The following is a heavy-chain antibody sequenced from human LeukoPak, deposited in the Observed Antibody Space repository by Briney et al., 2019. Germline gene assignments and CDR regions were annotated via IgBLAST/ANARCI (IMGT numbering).Heavy chain of an antibody. CDR2: ISYDGSKK. J-gene: IGHJ4*02. V-gene: IGHV3-30*04. Sequence: GGSLRLSCAASGFTFSSYAMSWVRQAPGKGLEWVAVISYDGSKKYYADSVKGRFTISRDNSKNTLYLQMNSLRAEDTAVYYCARLISYDSSVVDHWGQGTLVTVSS. CDR1: GFTFSSYA. CDR3: ARLISYDSSVVDH. D-gene: IGHD3-22*01.